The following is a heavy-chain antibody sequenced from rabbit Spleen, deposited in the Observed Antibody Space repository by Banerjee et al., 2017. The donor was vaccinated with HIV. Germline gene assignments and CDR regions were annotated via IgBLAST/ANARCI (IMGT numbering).Heavy chain of an antibody. V-gene: IGHV1S45*01. CDR2: MYAGSSGST. J-gene: IGHJ4*01. CDR1: GFDFSRTG. D-gene: IGHD3-1*01. Sequence: QEQLMESGGGLVQPGGSLKLSCKASGFDFSRTGVSWVRQAPGKGLEWIACMYAGSSGSTYSATWAKGRFTISKTSSTPVTLQMSSLTAADTATYFCVRDPWNFKLWGPGTLVTVS. CDR3: VRDPWNFKL.